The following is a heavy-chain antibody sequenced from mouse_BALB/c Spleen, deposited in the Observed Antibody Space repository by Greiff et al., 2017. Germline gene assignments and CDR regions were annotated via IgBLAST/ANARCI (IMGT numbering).Heavy chain of an antibody. Sequence: VKLQESGPGLVAPSQSLSITCTVSGFSLTSYGVHWVRQPPGKGLEWLGVIWAGGSTNYNSALMSRLSISKDNSKSQVFLKMNSLQTDDTAMYYCARDEDSEGWFAYWGQGTLVTVSA. CDR2: IWAGGST. CDR3: ARDEDSEGWFAY. D-gene: IGHD3-2*02. V-gene: IGHV2-9*02. J-gene: IGHJ3*01. CDR1: GFSLTSYG.